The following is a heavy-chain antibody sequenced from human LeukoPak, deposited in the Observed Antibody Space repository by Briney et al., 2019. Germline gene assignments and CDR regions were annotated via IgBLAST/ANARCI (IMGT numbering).Heavy chain of an antibody. CDR2: ISSSSSTI. V-gene: IGHV3-48*04. D-gene: IGHD6-19*01. J-gene: IGHJ6*02. CDR3: ASRPFSSGWDYYYYYGMDV. CDR1: GFTFSSYS. Sequence: GGSLRLSCAASGFTFSSYSMNWVRQAPGKGLEWVSYISSSSSTIYYADSVKGRFTISRDNAKNSLYLQMNSLRAEDTAVYYCASRPFSSGWDYYYYYGMDVWGQGTTVTVSS.